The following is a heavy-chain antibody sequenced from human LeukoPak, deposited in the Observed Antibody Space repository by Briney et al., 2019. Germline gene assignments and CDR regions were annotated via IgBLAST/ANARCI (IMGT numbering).Heavy chain of an antibody. CDR1: GYTFSDYY. CDR2: IDRSTGT. J-gene: IGHJ5*02. V-gene: IGHV1-2*02. D-gene: IGHD3-10*01. Sequence: GASVKVSCEASGYTFSDYYMHWVRQAPGQGLEWMGWIDRSTGTKYAQKFQGRVTMTRDTSISTAYMELNRLTSDDTAVYFCAREYSQSYTPLSPWGQGTLVTVSS. CDR3: AREYSQSYTPLSP.